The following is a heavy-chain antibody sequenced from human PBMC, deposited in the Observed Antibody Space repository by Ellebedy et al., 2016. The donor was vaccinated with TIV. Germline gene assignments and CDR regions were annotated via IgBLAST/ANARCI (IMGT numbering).Heavy chain of an antibody. CDR1: GFTFSSFW. V-gene: IGHV3-7*03. J-gene: IGHJ4*02. CDR3: ASSRYHYYVGNTIFAY. CDR2: MDQDGSKT. Sequence: PGGSLRLSCAASGFTFSSFWMTWARQVPGKGLEWVANMDQDGSKTNYVGSVKGRFSISRDNAQNSLYLQMNRLRAEDTAIYYCASSRYHYYVGNTIFAYWGQGTLVTVSS. D-gene: IGHD3-10*01.